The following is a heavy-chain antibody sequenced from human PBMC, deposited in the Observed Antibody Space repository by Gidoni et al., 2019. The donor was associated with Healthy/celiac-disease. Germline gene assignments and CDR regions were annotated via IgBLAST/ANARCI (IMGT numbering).Heavy chain of an antibody. J-gene: IGHJ3*02. Sequence: VQLQQWGAGLLKPSETLSLTCAVYGGSFSGYYWSWIRQPPGKGLEWIGEINHSGSTNYNPSLKSRVTISVDTSKNQFSLKLSSVTAADTAVYYCARRAGIAAAGSRRAFDIWGQGTMVTVSS. CDR1: GGSFSGYY. CDR3: ARRAGIAAAGSRRAFDI. V-gene: IGHV4-34*01. CDR2: INHSGST. D-gene: IGHD6-13*01.